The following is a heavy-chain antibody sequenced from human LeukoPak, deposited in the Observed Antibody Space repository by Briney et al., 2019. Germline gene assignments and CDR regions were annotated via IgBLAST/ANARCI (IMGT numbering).Heavy chain of an antibody. Sequence: PSETLSLTCTVSGGSISSGGYSWSWIRQPPGKGLEWIGYIYHSGSTYYNPSLKSRVTISVDRSKNQFSLKLSSVTAADTAVYYCARDVGPAGGTSWRYYFDYWGQGTLVTVSS. V-gene: IGHV4-30-2*01. CDR2: IYHSGST. CDR1: GGSISSGGYS. CDR3: ARDVGPAGGTSWRYYFDY. J-gene: IGHJ4*02. D-gene: IGHD2-2*01.